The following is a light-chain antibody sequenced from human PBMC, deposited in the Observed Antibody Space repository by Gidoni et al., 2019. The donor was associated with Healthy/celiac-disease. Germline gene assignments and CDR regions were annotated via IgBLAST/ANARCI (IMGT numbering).Light chain of an antibody. CDR3: QQYNSYSSRT. CDR1: QSISSW. Sequence: DIQMTQSPSTLSASVGDRVTITCRASQSISSWLAWYQQKPGQAPKLLIYKASSLESGVPSRFSGSGSGTEFTLTISSLQTDDFATYYCQQYNSYSSRTFGGGTKVEIK. CDR2: KAS. V-gene: IGKV1-5*03. J-gene: IGKJ4*01.